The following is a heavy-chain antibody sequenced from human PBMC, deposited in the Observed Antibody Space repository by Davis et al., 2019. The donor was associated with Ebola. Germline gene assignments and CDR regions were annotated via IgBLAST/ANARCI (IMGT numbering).Heavy chain of an antibody. J-gene: IGHJ5*02. V-gene: IGHV4-59*01. Sequence: SETLSLTCTVSGGSISSYYWSWIRQPPGKGLEWIGYIYYSGSTNYNPSLKSRVTISVDTSKNQFSLKLSSVTAADTAGYYCARVDYDFWSGYYTGNWFDPWGQGTLVTFSS. CDR3: ARVDYDFWSGYYTGNWFDP. CDR1: GGSISSYY. D-gene: IGHD3-3*01. CDR2: IYYSGST.